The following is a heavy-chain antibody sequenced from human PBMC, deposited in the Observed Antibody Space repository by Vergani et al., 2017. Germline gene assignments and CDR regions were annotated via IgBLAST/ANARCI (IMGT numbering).Heavy chain of an antibody. V-gene: IGHV3-23*01. D-gene: IGHD3-9*01. CDR1: GFTFSSYA. CDR2: ISGSGGST. CDR3: ARTKDWFPLEDFDY. J-gene: IGHJ4*02. Sequence: EVQLLESGGGLVQPGGSLRLSCAASGFTFSSYAMSWVRQAPGKGLEWVSAISGSGGSTYYADSVKGRFTISRDNSKNSLYRQMNSLRAEDTAVYYCARTKDWFPLEDFDYWGQGTLVTVSS.